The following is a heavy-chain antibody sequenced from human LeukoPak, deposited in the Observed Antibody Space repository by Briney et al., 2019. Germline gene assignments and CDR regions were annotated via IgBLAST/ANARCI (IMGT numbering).Heavy chain of an antibody. D-gene: IGHD6-6*01. V-gene: IGHV3-30*03. CDR3: AAPEYSSSNLSDKPIDY. CDR1: GFTFSSYG. Sequence: GRSLRLSCAASGFTFSSYGMHWVRQAPGKGLEWVAVISYDGSNKYYADSVKGRFTISRDNSKNTLYLQMNSLRAEDTAVYYCAAPEYSSSNLSDKPIDYWGRGTLVTVSS. CDR2: ISYDGSNK. J-gene: IGHJ4*02.